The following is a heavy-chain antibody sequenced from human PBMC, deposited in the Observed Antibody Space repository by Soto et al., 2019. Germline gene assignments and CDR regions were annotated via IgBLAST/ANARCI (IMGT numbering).Heavy chain of an antibody. V-gene: IGHV2-5*02. J-gene: IGHJ4*02. CDR1: GFSLSTSGVG. D-gene: IGHD4-17*01. Sequence: SGPTLVNPTQTCTFSGFSLSTSGVGVGWIRQPPGKALEWLALIYWDDDKRYSPSLKSRLTITKDTSKNQVVLTMTNMDPVDTATYYCAHVSDDYGDIGYFDYWGQGTLVTVSS. CDR2: IYWDDDK. CDR3: AHVSDDYGDIGYFDY.